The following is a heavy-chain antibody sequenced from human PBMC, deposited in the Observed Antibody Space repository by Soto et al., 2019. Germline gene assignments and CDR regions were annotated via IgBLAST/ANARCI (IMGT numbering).Heavy chain of an antibody. D-gene: IGHD2-8*01. CDR3: ARDMNGVLGMGH. J-gene: IGHJ4*02. Sequence: QVQLQESGPGRVKPSQTLSLTCTVSGGSISSGGYYWSWIRQAPGKGLEWIGYIYYSGSTYYNPSLKSRVTISVDTSKNQCSLKMSSVTAADTAVYYCARDMNGVLGMGHWGQGTLVTVSS. CDR2: IYYSGST. CDR1: GGSISSGGYY. V-gene: IGHV4-31*03.